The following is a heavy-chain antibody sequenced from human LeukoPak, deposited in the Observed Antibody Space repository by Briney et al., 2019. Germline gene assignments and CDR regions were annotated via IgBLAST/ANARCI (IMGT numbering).Heavy chain of an antibody. CDR2: INQDGSEK. V-gene: IGHV3-7*01. J-gene: IGHJ5*02. CDR1: GFTFSSYW. Sequence: TGGSLRLSCAASGFTFSSYWMSWVRQAPGKGLEWVANINQDGSEKYYADSVKGRFTISRDNAKNSLYLQMNSLRAEDTAVYYCAREGCSGGSCYHNWFDPWGQGTLVTVSS. D-gene: IGHD2-15*01. CDR3: AREGCSGGSCYHNWFDP.